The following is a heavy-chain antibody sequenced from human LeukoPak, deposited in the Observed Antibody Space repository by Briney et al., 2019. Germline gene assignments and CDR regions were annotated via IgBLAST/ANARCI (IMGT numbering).Heavy chain of an antibody. CDR2: THYSGST. CDR1: GDSISSSSYY. J-gene: IGHJ4*02. D-gene: IGHD5-24*01. V-gene: IGHV4-39*01. CDR3: ARHDGYTNLDY. Sequence: SETLSLTCTVSGDSISSSSYYWGWIRQPPGKGLEWVGSTHYSGSTYYSPSLKSRATISVDTSKNQFSLKLSSVTASDTAVYYCARHDGYTNLDYWGQGTLVTVSS.